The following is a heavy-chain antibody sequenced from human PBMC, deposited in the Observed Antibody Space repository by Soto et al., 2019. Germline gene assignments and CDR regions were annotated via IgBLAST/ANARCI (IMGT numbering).Heavy chain of an antibody. CDR1: GGSISTYY. J-gene: IGHJ5*02. CDR3: ARKYCSGGSCYENWFDP. Sequence: ETLSLTCTVSGGSISTYYWSWIRQPPGKGLEWIGYIYYSGSTNYNPSLKSRVTISVDTSKNQFSLKLSSVTAADTAVYYCARKYCSGGSCYENWFDPWGQGTLVTVSS. CDR2: IYYSGST. V-gene: IGHV4-59*08. D-gene: IGHD2-15*01.